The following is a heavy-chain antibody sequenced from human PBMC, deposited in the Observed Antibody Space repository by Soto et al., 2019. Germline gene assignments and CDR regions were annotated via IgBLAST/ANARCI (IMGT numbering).Heavy chain of an antibody. CDR3: AKRSGGFSEFDY. J-gene: IGHJ4*02. D-gene: IGHD5-12*01. CDR1: GFTFSGVA. V-gene: IGHV3-23*01. CDR2: VDYTGSYT. Sequence: EVQVLESGGGLVQPGGSLRLSCAASGFTFSGVAMNWVRQPPGKGLEWVSSVDYTGSYTFYAASVKGRFTISRDNSKNMVYLELNSLRAEDTAVYFCAKRSGGFSEFDYWGQGTLVIVSS.